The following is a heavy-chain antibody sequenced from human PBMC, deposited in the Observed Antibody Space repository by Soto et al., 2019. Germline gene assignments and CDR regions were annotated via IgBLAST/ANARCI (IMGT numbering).Heavy chain of an antibody. CDR2: FYYSGTT. CDR3: AKLVRDDVRRSDLDH. V-gene: IGHV4-39*01. J-gene: IGHJ4*02. D-gene: IGHD3-10*02. CDR1: GDSITTSYSN. Sequence: PSETMSLTCTVSGDSITTSYSNWAWNRQPPGKGLEWNGTFYYSGTTSQNPPLRSRITISGDTYRNKLSLNLRSVTAADSGVYYCAKLVRDDVRRSDLDHWGQGTLVTVSS.